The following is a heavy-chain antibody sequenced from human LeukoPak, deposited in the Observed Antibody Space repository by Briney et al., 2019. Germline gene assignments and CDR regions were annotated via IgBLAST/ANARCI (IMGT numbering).Heavy chain of an antibody. J-gene: IGHJ5*02. CDR3: ARFTPQGYGWGGYNRFDP. Sequence: SETLSLTCAVSGGSISSSNWWSWVRQPPGKGLEWIGEIYHSGSTNYNPSLKSRVTISVDKSKNQFSLKLSSVTAADTAVYYCARFTPQGYGWGGYNRFDPWGQGTPVTVSS. CDR2: IYHSGST. CDR1: GGSISSSNW. V-gene: IGHV4-4*02. D-gene: IGHD3-16*01.